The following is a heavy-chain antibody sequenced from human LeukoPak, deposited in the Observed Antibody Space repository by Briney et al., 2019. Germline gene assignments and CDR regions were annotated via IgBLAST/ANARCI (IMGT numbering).Heavy chain of an antibody. CDR1: GFTFSKDD. D-gene: IGHD6-13*01. J-gene: IGHJ4*02. CDR2: IGVTGDT. Sequence: GGSLRLSCAASGFTFSKDDFHWVRQAPGKGLEWVAAIGVTGDTYYADSVKGRFTISRDNAKNLLYLQMNSLRGEDTAVYYCGGFGYEAAVDLWGQGTLVTVSS. CDR3: GGFGYEAAVDL. V-gene: IGHV3-13*01.